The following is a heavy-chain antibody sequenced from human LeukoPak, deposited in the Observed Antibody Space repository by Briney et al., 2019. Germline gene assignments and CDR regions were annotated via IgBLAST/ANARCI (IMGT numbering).Heavy chain of an antibody. J-gene: IGHJ4*02. CDR2: IYTSGST. CDR1: GGSFSGYY. Sequence: SETLSLTCAVYGGSFSGYYWSWIRQPAGKGLEWIGRIYTSGSTNYNPSLKSRVTMSVDTSKNQFSLKLSSVTAADTAVYYCARDYYYGSGSYGSDYWGQGTLVTVSS. D-gene: IGHD3-10*01. V-gene: IGHV4-4*07. CDR3: ARDYYYGSGSYGSDY.